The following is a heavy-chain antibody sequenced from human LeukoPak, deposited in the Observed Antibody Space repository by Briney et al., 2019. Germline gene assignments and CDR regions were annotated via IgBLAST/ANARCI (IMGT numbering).Heavy chain of an antibody. V-gene: IGHV3-74*01. Sequence: GGSLRLSCAASGSYWMHWVRQAPGKGLVWVSHINSDGSWTSYADSVKGRLTISKDNAKNTVYLQMNNLRAEDTAVYYCVSFYETYWGRGTLVTVSS. D-gene: IGHD2/OR15-2a*01. J-gene: IGHJ4*02. CDR1: GSYW. CDR3: VSFYETY. CDR2: INSDGSWT.